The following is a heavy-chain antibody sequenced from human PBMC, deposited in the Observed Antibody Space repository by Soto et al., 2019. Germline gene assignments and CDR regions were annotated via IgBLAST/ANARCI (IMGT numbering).Heavy chain of an antibody. V-gene: IGHV3-53*02. CDR1: GFTVTSNF. Sequence: EVQLVQSGGGLVQPGGSLRLSCAASGFTVTSNFMSWVRQAPGKGLGWVSVIYSAGDTNYADSVRGRFTFSRDISKNTRYLQVNSLRAEDTAWYYCARGLRGVIREKSLDYLGQGSLVTVS. J-gene: IGHJ4*02. CDR3: ARGLRGVIREKSLDY. CDR2: IYSAGDT. D-gene: IGHD2-21*01.